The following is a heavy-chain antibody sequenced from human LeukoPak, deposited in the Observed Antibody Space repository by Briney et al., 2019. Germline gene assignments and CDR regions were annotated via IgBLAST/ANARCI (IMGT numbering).Heavy chain of an antibody. J-gene: IGHJ5*02. D-gene: IGHD6-19*01. CDR2: ISYDGSNK. CDR3: TRERLSSGWFDP. Sequence: GGSLRLSCAASGFTFSSYAMHWVRQAPGKGLEWVAVISYDGSNKYYADSVKGRFTISRDNSKNPLYLQMNSLRAEDTAVYYCTRERLSSGWFDPWGQGTLVTVSS. CDR1: GFTFSSYA. V-gene: IGHV3-30*04.